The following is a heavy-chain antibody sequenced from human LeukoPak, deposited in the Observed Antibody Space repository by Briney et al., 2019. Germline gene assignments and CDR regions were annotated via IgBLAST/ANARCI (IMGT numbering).Heavy chain of an antibody. Sequence: SETLSLTCTVSGGSISSSNYYWGWIRQPPGKGLEWIVNIYYSGSAYYNPSLKSRVTISVDTSKNQFSLKLSSVTAADTAVYYCARWRSALTDSEGGVIIAAAGTEPDYWGQGTLVTVSS. J-gene: IGHJ4*02. CDR1: GGSISSSNYY. CDR3: ARWRSALTDSEGGVIIAAAGTEPDY. V-gene: IGHV4-39*07. CDR2: IYYSGSA. D-gene: IGHD6-13*01.